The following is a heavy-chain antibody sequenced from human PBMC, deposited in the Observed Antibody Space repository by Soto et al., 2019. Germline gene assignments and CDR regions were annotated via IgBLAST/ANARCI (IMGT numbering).Heavy chain of an antibody. Sequence: QVQLVQSGAEVKKPGASVKVSCKASGYTFTSYYMHWVRQAPGQGLEWMGIINPSGGSTSYAQKFQGRVTMTRDTSTSTVYMELSSLRSEDTAVYYCARSAVVVPAARRYFDYWGQGTLVTVSS. CDR3: ARSAVVVPAARRYFDY. D-gene: IGHD2-2*01. V-gene: IGHV1-46*03. CDR2: INPSGGST. J-gene: IGHJ4*02. CDR1: GYTFTSYY.